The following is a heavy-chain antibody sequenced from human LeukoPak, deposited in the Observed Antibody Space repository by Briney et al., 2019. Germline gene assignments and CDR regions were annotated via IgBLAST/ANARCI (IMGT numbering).Heavy chain of an antibody. CDR2: IYNSGNT. CDR3: ARGVPEYYDFWSGYFYYFDY. D-gene: IGHD3-3*01. Sequence: SETLSLTCTVSGDSISSYSWSWIRQPPGKGLEWIGDIYNSGNTNYNPSLKSRVTMSVSTSKNQFSLNLSSVTAADTAVYYCARGVPEYYDFWSGYFYYFDYWGQGTLVTVSS. CDR1: GDSISSYS. V-gene: IGHV4-59*08. J-gene: IGHJ4*02.